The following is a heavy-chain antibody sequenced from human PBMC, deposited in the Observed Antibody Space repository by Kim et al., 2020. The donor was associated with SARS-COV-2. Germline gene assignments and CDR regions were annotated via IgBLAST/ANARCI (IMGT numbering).Heavy chain of an antibody. D-gene: IGHD6-6*01. CDR1: GFTFSSSS. Sequence: GGSLRLSCAASGFTFSSSSMHWVRQAPGKGLEWVARINSNGSNSDYADAVTGQGTISIDSADNTVPLLMHMHSPEDTAADDCSSTVKYSRG. J-gene: IGHJ1*01. V-gene: IGHV3-74*01. CDR3: SSTVKYS. CDR2: INSNGSNS.